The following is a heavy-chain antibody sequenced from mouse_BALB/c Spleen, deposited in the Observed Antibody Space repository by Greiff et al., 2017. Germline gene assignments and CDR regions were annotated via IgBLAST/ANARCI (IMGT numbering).Heavy chain of an antibody. V-gene: IGHV1-31*01. CDR1: GYSFTGYY. J-gene: IGHJ2*01. D-gene: IGHD2-10*02. Sequence: EVQLQQSGPELVKPGASVKISCKASGYSFTGYYMHWVKQSHVKSLEWIGRINPYNGATSYNQNFKDKASLTVDKSSSTAYMELHSLTSEDSAVYYCARGYGNYEDYFDYWGQGTTLTVSS. CDR2: INPYNGAT. CDR3: ARGYGNYEDYFDY.